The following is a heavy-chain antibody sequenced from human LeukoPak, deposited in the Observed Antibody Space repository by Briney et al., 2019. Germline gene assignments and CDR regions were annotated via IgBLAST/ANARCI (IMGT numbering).Heavy chain of an antibody. CDR1: GFTFGDYA. Sequence: GGSLRLSCTASGFTFGDYAMSWARQAPGKGLEWVSGISGSGRGGNTYYADSVKGRFTISRDDSKNTLYLQVNSLRAEDTAVYYCAKAGSIRFDYWGQGTLVTVSS. J-gene: IGHJ4*02. CDR3: AKAGSIRFDY. V-gene: IGHV3-23*01. CDR2: ISGSGRGGNT. D-gene: IGHD1-26*01.